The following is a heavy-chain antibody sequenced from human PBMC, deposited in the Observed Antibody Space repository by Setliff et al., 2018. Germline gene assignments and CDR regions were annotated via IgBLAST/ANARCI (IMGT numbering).Heavy chain of an antibody. CDR2: INPGGGSA. J-gene: IGHJ4*02. V-gene: IGHV1-46*01. Sequence: ASVKVSCKATGYTLSRHYMHWVRQAPGQGLEWMGIINPGGGSASIVEKFQGRVTMTSDTSTSTVYLDLSGLTSEDTAVYYCGRAGIAAADRKGLLDHWGQGTLVTVSS. CDR3: GRAGIAAADRKGLLDH. D-gene: IGHD6-13*01. CDR1: GYTLSRHY.